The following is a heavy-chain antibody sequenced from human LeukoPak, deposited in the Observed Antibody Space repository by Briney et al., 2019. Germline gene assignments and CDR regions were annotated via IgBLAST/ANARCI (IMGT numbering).Heavy chain of an antibody. Sequence: ASVKVSCKASGGTFSSYAISWVRQAPGQGLEWMGGIIPIFGTANYAQKFQGRVTITTDESTSTAYMELSSLRSKDTAVYYCARGKGLLRFLEWLSPFDYWGQGTLVTVSS. CDR3: ARGKGLLRFLEWLSPFDY. V-gene: IGHV1-69*05. CDR1: GGTFSSYA. CDR2: IIPIFGTA. J-gene: IGHJ4*02. D-gene: IGHD3-3*01.